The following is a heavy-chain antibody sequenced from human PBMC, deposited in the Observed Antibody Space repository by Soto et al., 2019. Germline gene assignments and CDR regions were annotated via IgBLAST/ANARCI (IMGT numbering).Heavy chain of an antibody. V-gene: IGHV3-30*18. J-gene: IGHJ4*02. CDR3: AKDPRIQLWSHLYFDF. Sequence: PGGSLRLSCAASGFTFSSYGMHWVRQAPGKGLEWVAVISYDGSNKYYADSVKGRFTISRDNSKNTLYLQMNSLRAEDTAVYYCAKDPRIQLWSHLYFDFWGQGTLVTVSS. CDR2: ISYDGSNK. D-gene: IGHD5-18*01. CDR1: GFTFSSYG.